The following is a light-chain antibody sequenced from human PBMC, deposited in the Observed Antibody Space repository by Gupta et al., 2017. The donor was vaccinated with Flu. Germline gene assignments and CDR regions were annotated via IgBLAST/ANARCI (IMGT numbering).Light chain of an antibody. CDR1: KIGTKR. J-gene: IGLJ2*01. CDR3: QVGDRSSDHVV. V-gene: IGLV3-21*02. Sequence: SYVLTQPPSVSVAPGQTARITCGGNKIGTKRVHWYQQRPGQAPVLVVYDDSDRPSGIPERFSGSNYGTTATITISRVEAGDEADYFCQVGDRSSDHVVFGGGTRLTVL. CDR2: DDS.